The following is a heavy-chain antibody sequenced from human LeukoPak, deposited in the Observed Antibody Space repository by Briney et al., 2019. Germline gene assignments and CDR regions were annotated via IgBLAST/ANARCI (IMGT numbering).Heavy chain of an antibody. CDR2: INPSGGST. V-gene: IGHV1-46*01. Sequence: ASVKVFCKASGYTFTSYYMHWVRQAPGQGLEWMGIINPSGGSTSYAQKFQGRVTMTRDTSTSTVYMELSSLRSEDTAVYYCARDQNRDTAMVTGIDDYWGQGTLVTVSS. J-gene: IGHJ4*02. CDR1: GYTFTSYY. D-gene: IGHD5-18*01. CDR3: ARDQNRDTAMVTGIDDY.